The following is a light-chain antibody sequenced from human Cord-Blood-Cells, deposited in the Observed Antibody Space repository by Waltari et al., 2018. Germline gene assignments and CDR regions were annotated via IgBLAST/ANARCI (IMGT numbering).Light chain of an antibody. CDR1: RSAVGGYDY. Sequence: QSALTQPASVSGSPGPPITISCTGTRSAVGGYDYVPWYQQHPGKAPKLMIYEVSNRPSGVSNRFSGSKSGNTASLTISGLQAEDEADYYCSSYTSSSTLVFGGGTKLTVL. CDR2: EVS. V-gene: IGLV2-14*01. CDR3: SSYTSSSTLV. J-gene: IGLJ2*01.